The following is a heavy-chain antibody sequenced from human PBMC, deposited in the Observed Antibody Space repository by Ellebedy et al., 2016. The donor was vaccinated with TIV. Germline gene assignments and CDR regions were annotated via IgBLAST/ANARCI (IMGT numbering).Heavy chain of an antibody. Sequence: GESLKISXKGSGYSFTNYWIGWVRQMPGKGLEWMGRIDSSDSYTNYSPSFQGHVTISADKSISTAYLQWSSLKASDTAMYYCARREGGDGYWGQGTLVTVSS. CDR1: GYSFTNYW. D-gene: IGHD3-16*01. V-gene: IGHV5-10-1*01. CDR2: IDSSDSYT. J-gene: IGHJ4*02. CDR3: ARREGGDGY.